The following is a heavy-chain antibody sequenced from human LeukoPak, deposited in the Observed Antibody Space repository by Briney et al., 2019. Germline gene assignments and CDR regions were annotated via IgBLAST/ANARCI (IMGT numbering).Heavy chain of an antibody. J-gene: IGHJ4*02. CDR3: TTSEDY. Sequence: GGSLRLSCAASGLTFSNAWMSWVRQAPGNGLEWVGRKTDGGTTDYAAPVKGRFTISRDDSKNTVYLQMNSLKIGDTAVYYCTTSEDYWGQGTLVTVSS. V-gene: IGHV3-15*01. CDR1: GLTFSNAW. CDR2: KTDGGTT. D-gene: IGHD1-14*01.